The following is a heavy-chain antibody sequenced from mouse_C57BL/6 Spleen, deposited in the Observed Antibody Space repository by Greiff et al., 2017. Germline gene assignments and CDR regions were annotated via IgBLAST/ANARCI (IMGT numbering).Heavy chain of an antibody. CDR2: ILPGSGST. CDR1: GYTFTGYW. CDR3: ARPSFYYGNYTWFAY. Sequence: VKLLESGAELMKPGASVKLSCKATGYTFTGYWLEWVKQRPGHGLEWIGEILPGSGSTNYNEKFKGKATFTADTSSNTAYMQLSSLTTEDSAIYYCARPSFYYGNYTWFAYWGQGTLVTVSA. D-gene: IGHD2-1*01. J-gene: IGHJ3*01. V-gene: IGHV1-9*01.